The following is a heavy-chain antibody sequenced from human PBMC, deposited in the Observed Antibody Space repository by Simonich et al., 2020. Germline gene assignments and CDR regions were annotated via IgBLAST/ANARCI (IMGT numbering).Heavy chain of an antibody. D-gene: IGHD1-26*01. V-gene: IGHV4-59*08. CDR3: ARSLGYYYYYYGMDV. J-gene: IGHJ6*02. Sequence: QVQLQESGPGLVKPSETLSLTCTVSGGSISSYYWSWIRRTPGKVLEWIGYIHYSASTNYNPSLKSRVTISVDTSKHQFSLQLSSVTAADTAVYYCARSLGYYYYYYGMDVWGQGTTVTVSS. CDR2: IHYSAST. CDR1: GGSISSYY.